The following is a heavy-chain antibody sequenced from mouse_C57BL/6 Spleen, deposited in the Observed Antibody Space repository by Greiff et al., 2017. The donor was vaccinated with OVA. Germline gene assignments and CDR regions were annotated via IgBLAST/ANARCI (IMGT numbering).Heavy chain of an antibody. Sequence: VQLVESGGGLVQPKGSLKLSCAASGFSFNTYAMNWVRQAPGKGLEWVARIRSKSNNYATYYADSVKDRFTISRDDSESMLYLQMNNLKTEDTAMYYCVRQTAAWFAYWGQGTLVTVSA. CDR2: IRSKSNNYAT. V-gene: IGHV10-1*01. J-gene: IGHJ3*01. CDR1: GFSFNTYA. CDR3: VRQTAAWFAY.